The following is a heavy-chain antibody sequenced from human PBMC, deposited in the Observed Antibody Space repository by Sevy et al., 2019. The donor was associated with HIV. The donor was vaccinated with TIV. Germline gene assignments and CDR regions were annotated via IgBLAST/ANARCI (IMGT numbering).Heavy chain of an antibody. CDR1: GFTFSTYG. V-gene: IGHV3-30*18. J-gene: IGHJ4*02. Sequence: GGSLRLSCAASGFTFSTYGMHWVRQAPGKGLEWVAVISYDGCHKYYADSVKGRFTISRDKSKNTKDLQMNSRRAEDKDVYYCAKDRDIVIVLGATALRQWGQGTLVTVSS. CDR3: AKDRDIVIVLGATALRQ. D-gene: IGHD2-15*01. CDR2: ISYDGCHK.